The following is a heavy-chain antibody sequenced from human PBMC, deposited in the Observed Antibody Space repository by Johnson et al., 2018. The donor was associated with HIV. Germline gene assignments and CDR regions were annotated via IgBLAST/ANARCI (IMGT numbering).Heavy chain of an antibody. Sequence: QEQLVVSGGGVVQPGRSLRLSCAASGFTFSSYAMHWVRQAPGKGLEWVAVISYDGSNKYYADSVKGRFTISRDNSKNTLYLQMNSLRAEDTAVYYCARDTDIVVVPARGDAFDIWGQGTMVTVSS. V-gene: IGHV3-30*04. CDR1: GFTFSSYA. D-gene: IGHD2-2*01. J-gene: IGHJ3*02. CDR2: ISYDGSNK. CDR3: ARDTDIVVVPARGDAFDI.